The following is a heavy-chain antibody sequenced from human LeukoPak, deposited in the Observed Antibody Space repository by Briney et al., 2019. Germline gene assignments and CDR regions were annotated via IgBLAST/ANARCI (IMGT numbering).Heavy chain of an antibody. V-gene: IGHV3-21*01. CDR3: ARDRAYYYYYYMDV. J-gene: IGHJ6*03. D-gene: IGHD3-10*01. CDR2: ISSSSSYI. CDR1: GFTFSSYS. Sequence: GGSLRPSCAASGFTFSSYSMNWVRQAPGKGLEWVSSISSSSSYIYYADSVKGRFTISRDNAKNSLYLQMNSLRAEDTAVYYCARDRAYYYYYYMDVWGKGTTVTISS.